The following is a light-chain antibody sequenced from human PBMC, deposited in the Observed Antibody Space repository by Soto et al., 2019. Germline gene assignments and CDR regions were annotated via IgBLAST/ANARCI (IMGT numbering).Light chain of an antibody. V-gene: IGLV2-14*01. J-gene: IGLJ3*02. CDR1: SSDVGGYNY. CDR2: DVN. CDR3: SSYTSSSTRV. Sequence: QSALTQPASVSGSPGQSITISCTGTSSDVGGYNYVSWYQQHPGKAPKLMIYDVNNRPSGVSNRFSGSKSGSTASLTISGLQAEDEADYYCSSYTSSSTRVFGPGTKLTVL.